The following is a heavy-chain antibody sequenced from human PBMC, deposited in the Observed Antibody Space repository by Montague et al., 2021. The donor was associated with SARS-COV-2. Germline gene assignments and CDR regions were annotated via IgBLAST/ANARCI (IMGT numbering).Heavy chain of an antibody. CDR2: IYYSGST. Sequence: SETLSLTCTVSGGSISSSSYYWGWIRQPPGKGLEWIGSIYYSGSTYYNPSLKSRVTISVDTSKNQFSLKLSSVTAADTAVYYCARARSGRLLDYWGQGTLVTVSS. J-gene: IGHJ4*02. D-gene: IGHD3-10*01. CDR1: GGSISSSSYY. CDR3: ARARSGRLLDY. V-gene: IGHV4-39*07.